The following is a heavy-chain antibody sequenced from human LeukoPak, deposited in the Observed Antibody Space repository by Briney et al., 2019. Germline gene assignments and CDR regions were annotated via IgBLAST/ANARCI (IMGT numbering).Heavy chain of an antibody. D-gene: IGHD5-24*01. Sequence: PGGSLRLSCAASGFTFSSYSMNWVRQAPGKGLEWVSYISSSSSTIYYADSVKGRFTISRDNAKNSLYLQMNSLRAEDTAVYYCARVTRDGYNREPNDAFDIWGQGTMVTVSS. V-gene: IGHV3-48*04. J-gene: IGHJ3*02. CDR2: ISSSSSTI. CDR3: ARVTRDGYNREPNDAFDI. CDR1: GFTFSSYS.